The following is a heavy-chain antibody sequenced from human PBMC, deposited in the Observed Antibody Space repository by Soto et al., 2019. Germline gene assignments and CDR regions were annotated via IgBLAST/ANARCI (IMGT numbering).Heavy chain of an antibody. Sequence: QVLLVQSGAEVKKPGASVKVSCKTSGYTFTNYYVHWVRQAPGQGLEWMGIINPSGGSKSYAQKFQGRVTMTRDTSTSTVYMELSSLRSEDTAVYYCTREDYGDYVHAFDIWGQGTMVAVSS. CDR3: TREDYGDYVHAFDI. CDR1: GYTFTNYY. V-gene: IGHV1-46*03. CDR2: INPSGGSK. D-gene: IGHD4-17*01. J-gene: IGHJ3*02.